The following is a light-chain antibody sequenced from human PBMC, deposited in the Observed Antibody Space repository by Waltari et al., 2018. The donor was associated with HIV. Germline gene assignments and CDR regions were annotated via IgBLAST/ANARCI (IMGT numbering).Light chain of an antibody. CDR2: TNN. J-gene: IGLJ2*01. Sequence: QSVLTQPPSASGTPGQRVTISCPGSSPNLAANSVNWYQKLPGPAPKPLIYTNNQRPSRVPARFSGSKSGTSASLAISGLQSEDEADYYCVVWDDSLNGPVFGGGTKLTVL. CDR1: SPNLAANS. CDR3: VVWDDSLNGPV. V-gene: IGLV1-44*01.